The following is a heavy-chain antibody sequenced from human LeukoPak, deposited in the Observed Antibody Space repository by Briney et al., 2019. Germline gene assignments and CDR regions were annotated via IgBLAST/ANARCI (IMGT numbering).Heavy chain of an antibody. CDR2: IHQHGSKE. D-gene: IGHD2-2*01. Sequence: GGSLKLSCTTSGFNFRAYWMAWVRQAPGKGLEWVANIHQHGSKENYVDSVKGRFTISRDNAKNSVFLQMNSLRAEDTAFYCARIGHHLYQTFDSWGHGTLITVSS. CDR1: GFNFRAYW. CDR3: ARIGHHLYQTFDS. V-gene: IGHV3-7*03. J-gene: IGHJ5*01.